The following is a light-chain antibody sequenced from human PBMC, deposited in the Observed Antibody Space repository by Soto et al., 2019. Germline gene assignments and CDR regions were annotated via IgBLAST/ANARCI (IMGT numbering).Light chain of an antibody. J-gene: IGLJ1*01. CDR1: SSNIGAGYD. CDR3: QSYDSTLSARYV. V-gene: IGLV1-40*01. CDR2: GNI. Sequence: VLTQPPSVSGAPGQRVTISCTGSSSNIGAGYDVHWYQQRPGTAPKLLIFGNINRPSGVPDRFSGSKSDTSASLAITGLQAGDEGDYYCQSYDSTLSARYVFGTGTKATV.